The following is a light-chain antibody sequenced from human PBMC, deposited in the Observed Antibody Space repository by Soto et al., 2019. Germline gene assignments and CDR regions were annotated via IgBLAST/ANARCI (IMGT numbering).Light chain of an antibody. CDR3: QQTSTTLWT. J-gene: IGKJ1*01. CDR1: QSIRTY. CDR2: AAS. Sequence: DIQMTQSPSSLSASVGDRVTITCRASQSIRTYLNWYQQKPGTAPKLLIYAASILQSGVPSRFSGSGSGTDFTLTISSLQPEDFATYYCQQTSTTLWTFGQGTQVEIK. V-gene: IGKV1-39*01.